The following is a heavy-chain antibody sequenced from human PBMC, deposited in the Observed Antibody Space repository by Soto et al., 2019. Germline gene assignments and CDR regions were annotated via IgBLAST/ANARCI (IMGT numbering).Heavy chain of an antibody. CDR1: GGSISSYY. CDR2: IYYSGRT. V-gene: IGHV4-59*12. CDR3: ARGHLRIYGSGRRYYYGMDV. D-gene: IGHD3-10*01. J-gene: IGHJ6*02. Sequence: SETLSLTCTVSGGSISSYYWSWIRQPPGKGLEWIGYIYYSGRTNYNPSLKSRVTISVDTSKNQFSLKLSSVTAADTAVYYCARGHLRIYGSGRRYYYGMDVWGQGTTVTVSS.